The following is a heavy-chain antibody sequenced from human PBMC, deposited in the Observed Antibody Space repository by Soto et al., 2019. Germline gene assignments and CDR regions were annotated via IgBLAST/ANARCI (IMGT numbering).Heavy chain of an antibody. V-gene: IGHV4-61*01. CDR1: GGSISSDRYS. D-gene: IGHD1-26*01. CDR2: IYYSGST. J-gene: IGHJ4*01. Sequence: SETLSLPYTVSGGSISSDRYSWSWIRQPPGKGLEWIGYIYYSGSTNDNPSLQSRVTISVDTSKNQSSLTLSSVTSTDTDAYYCPTRYCGPLDYRAHGPLLAVS. CDR3: PTRYCGPLDY.